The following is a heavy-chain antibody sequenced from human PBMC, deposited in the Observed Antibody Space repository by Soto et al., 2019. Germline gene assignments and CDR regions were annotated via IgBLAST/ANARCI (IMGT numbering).Heavy chain of an antibody. D-gene: IGHD3-10*01. Sequence: GESLSLSYEYSGFTISNPWMNRVRQAPGKGLEWVGRIKSKTDGGTTDYAAPVKGRFTISRDDSKNTLYLQMNSLKTEDTAVYYCTTDPILDYYGSGSLDYWGQGT. J-gene: IGHJ4*02. CDR3: TTDPILDYYGSGSLDY. V-gene: IGHV3-15*07. CDR1: GFTISNPW. CDR2: IKSKTDGGTT.